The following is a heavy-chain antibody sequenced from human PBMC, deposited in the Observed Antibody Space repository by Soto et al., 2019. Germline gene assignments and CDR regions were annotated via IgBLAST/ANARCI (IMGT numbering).Heavy chain of an antibody. V-gene: IGHV4-61*01. D-gene: IGHD2-2*01. J-gene: IGHJ6*02. CDR2: IYSGGST. CDR1: GGFFNSDTHS. CDR3: ARFVRSCSATTCSTRADV. Sequence: SETLSLTCTVSGGFFNSDTHSWSWIRQTPGKRLEWIGFIYSGGSTKNPSLRSRVTMSVDTSKNQFSLKLRSVIVADTAVYHCARFVRSCSATTCSTRADVWGQGITVTVSS.